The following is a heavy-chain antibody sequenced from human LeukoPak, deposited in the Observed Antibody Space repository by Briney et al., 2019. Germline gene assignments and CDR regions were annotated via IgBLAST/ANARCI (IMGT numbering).Heavy chain of an antibody. D-gene: IGHD2-21*01. Sequence: PGGSLRLSCAASGFTFSRYWMRWVRQAPGKGLEWVANINQDGSEKSYPDSVKGRFTISRDNARNSLYLQMSSLRAEDTARYNCARESTDWVCWSWAHWGQGTLVTVSS. CDR3: ARESTDWVCWSWAH. J-gene: IGHJ4*02. V-gene: IGHV3-7*01. CDR1: GFTFSRYW. CDR2: INQDGSEK.